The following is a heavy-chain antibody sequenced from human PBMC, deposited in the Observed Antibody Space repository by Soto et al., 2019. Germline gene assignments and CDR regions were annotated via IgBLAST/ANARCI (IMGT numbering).Heavy chain of an antibody. Sequence: ASVQVSCMASGYTFTSYAMRCVRPAPGQRLEWMGWINAGNGNTKYSQKFQGRVTITRDTSASTAYMELSSLRSEDTAVYYCARDRDSGYNDGRDVWGQGTTVTVSS. CDR1: GYTFTSYA. CDR2: INAGNGNT. V-gene: IGHV1-3*01. J-gene: IGHJ6*01. D-gene: IGHD1-26*01. CDR3: ARDRDSGYNDGRDV.